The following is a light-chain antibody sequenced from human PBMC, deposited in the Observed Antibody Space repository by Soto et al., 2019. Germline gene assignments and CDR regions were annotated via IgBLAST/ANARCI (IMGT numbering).Light chain of an antibody. V-gene: IGKV3-20*01. CDR2: GAS. CDR1: QSVSSSY. Sequence: EIVLTQSPGTLSLSPGERATLSCRASQSVSSSYLAWYQQKPGQAPRLLIYGASSRATGIPDRFSGSGSGTDFTLTISRLEPEDFAVYYCQQYGSSPPVHFGPGTKVDIK. J-gene: IGKJ3*01. CDR3: QQYGSSPPVH.